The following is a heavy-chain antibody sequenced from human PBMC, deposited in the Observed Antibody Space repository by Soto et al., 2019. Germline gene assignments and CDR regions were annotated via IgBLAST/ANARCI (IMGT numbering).Heavy chain of an antibody. CDR2: INPNSGVT. J-gene: IGHJ4*02. CDR1: RYTFTDYY. CDR3: ARAGLTTLELATTY. D-gene: IGHD5-12*01. V-gene: IGHV1-2*02. Sequence: ASVKVSCKASRYTFTDYYIHWVRQSPGQGLEWMGWINPNSGVTKFPQKFQGRAIMTRDTSITTVYMELSRLTPDDTAVYYCARAGLTTLELATTYWGQGTLVTVSS.